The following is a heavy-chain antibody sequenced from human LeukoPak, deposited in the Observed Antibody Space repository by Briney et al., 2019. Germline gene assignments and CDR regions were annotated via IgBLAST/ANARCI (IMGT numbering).Heavy chain of an antibody. J-gene: IGHJ6*02. CDR2: ISSSSSYI. CDR1: GFTFSSYS. D-gene: IGHD3-3*01. CDR3: ARDSRAVYERFLEWLPTPYSYGMDV. V-gene: IGHV3-21*01. Sequence: PGGFLRLSCAASGFTFSSYSMNWVRQAPGKGLEWVSSISSSSSYIYYADSVKGRFTISRDNAKNSLYLQMNSLRAEDTAVYYCARDSRAVYERFLEWLPTPYSYGMDVWGQGTTVTVSS.